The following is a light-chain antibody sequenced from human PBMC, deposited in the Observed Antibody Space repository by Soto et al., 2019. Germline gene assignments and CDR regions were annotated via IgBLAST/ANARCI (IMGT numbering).Light chain of an antibody. CDR1: QSVSSSY. J-gene: IGKJ2*01. V-gene: IGKV3-20*01. Sequence: EIVLTQSPGTLSLSQGERATLSCRASQSVSSSYLAWYQQKPGQAPRLLIYGASSRATGIPDRFSGSGSGTDFTLTISRLEPEDFAVYYCQQDGRSPRETFGQGTKLEIK. CDR2: GAS. CDR3: QQDGRSPRET.